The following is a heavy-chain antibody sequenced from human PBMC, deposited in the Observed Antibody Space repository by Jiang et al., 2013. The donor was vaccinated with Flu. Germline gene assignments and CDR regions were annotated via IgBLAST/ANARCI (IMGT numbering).Heavy chain of an antibody. CDR3: ARGRDRTTVTTYHY. CDR2: IIPILGIA. V-gene: IGHV1-69*04. CDR1: GGTFSSYA. J-gene: IGHJ4*02. Sequence: SGAEVKKPGSSVKVSCKASGGTFSSYAISWVRQAPGQGLEWMGRIIPILGIANYAQKFQGRVTITADKSTSTAYMELSSLRSEDTAVYYCARGRDRTTVTTYHYWGQGTLVTVSS. D-gene: IGHD4-17*01.